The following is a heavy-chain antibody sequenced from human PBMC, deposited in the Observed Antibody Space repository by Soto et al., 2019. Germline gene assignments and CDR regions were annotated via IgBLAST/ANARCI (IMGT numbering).Heavy chain of an antibody. V-gene: IGHV1-8*01. Sequence: ASVKVSCKASGYTFTSYDINWVRQATGQGLEWMGWMNPNSGNTGYAQKFQGRVTMTRNTSISTAYMELSSLRSEDTAVYYCARWEVETQQWPVHDYYYGMDVWGQGTTVTVSS. CDR2: MNPNSGNT. D-gene: IGHD6-19*01. J-gene: IGHJ6*02. CDR3: ARWEVETQQWPVHDYYYGMDV. CDR1: GYTFTSYD.